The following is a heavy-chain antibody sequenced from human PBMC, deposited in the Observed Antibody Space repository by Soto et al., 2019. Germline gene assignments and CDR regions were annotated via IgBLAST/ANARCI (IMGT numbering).Heavy chain of an antibody. D-gene: IGHD1-26*01. V-gene: IGHV3-30*18. CDR1: GFTFSSYG. CDR3: AKDEGRKWEPAIAYFDD. Sequence: QPGGSLRLSCAASGFTFSSYGMHWVRQAPGKGLEWVAVISYDGSNKYYADSVKGRFTISRDNSKNTLYLLMNSLRTGDTAVYYCAKDEGRKWEPAIAYFDDWGQGTLVTVSS. J-gene: IGHJ4*02. CDR2: ISYDGSNK.